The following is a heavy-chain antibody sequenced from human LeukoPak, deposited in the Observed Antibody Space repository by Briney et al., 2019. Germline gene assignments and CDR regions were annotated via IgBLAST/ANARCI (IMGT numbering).Heavy chain of an antibody. Sequence: GGSLRPSCAASGFPFGEFAMHWVRQAPGKGLEWLSIISYNGAFIDYADSVKGRFTVSRDNAENSLFLHMNSLRPEDTAFYYCAKVRGTLTSHFFFDYWGQGIRVTVSS. V-gene: IGHV3-9*01. D-gene: IGHD2-2*01. J-gene: IGHJ4*02. CDR2: ISYNGAFI. CDR3: AKVRGTLTSHFFFDY. CDR1: GFPFGEFA.